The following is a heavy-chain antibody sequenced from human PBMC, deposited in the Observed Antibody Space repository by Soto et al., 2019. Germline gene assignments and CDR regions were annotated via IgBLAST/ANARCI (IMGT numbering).Heavy chain of an antibody. Sequence: QVQLQESGPGLVKPSETLSLTCTVSGASISSYYWSWIRQPPGKGLEWIGYIYYSGSTNYNPSLKSRVTISADTSKNQFSLRLSSVTAADTAMYQCARQMFIGGMDVWGQGTTVTVSS. J-gene: IGHJ6*02. D-gene: IGHD2-15*01. CDR3: ARQMFIGGMDV. CDR2: IYYSGST. CDR1: GASISSYY. V-gene: IGHV4-59*08.